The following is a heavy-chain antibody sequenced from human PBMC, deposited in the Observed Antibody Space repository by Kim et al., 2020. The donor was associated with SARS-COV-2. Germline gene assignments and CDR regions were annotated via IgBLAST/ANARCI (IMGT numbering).Heavy chain of an antibody. Sequence: GGSLRLSCAASGFTFSSYGMHWVRQAPGKGLEWVAVISYDGSNKYYADSVKGRFTISRDNSKNTLYLQMNSLRAEDTAVYYCAKRSGSYFPLDHDYYFDYWGQGTLVTVSS. CDR3: AKRSGSYFPLDHDYYFDY. CDR2: ISYDGSNK. J-gene: IGHJ4*02. CDR1: GFTFSSYG. D-gene: IGHD1-26*01. V-gene: IGHV3-30*18.